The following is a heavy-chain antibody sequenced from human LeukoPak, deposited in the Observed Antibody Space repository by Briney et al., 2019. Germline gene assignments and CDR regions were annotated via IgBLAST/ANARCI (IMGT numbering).Heavy chain of an antibody. CDR3: ARDVDYSDAFDI. V-gene: IGHV1-69*13. D-gene: IGHD2-15*01. CDR2: IIPIFGTA. J-gene: IGHJ3*02. CDR1: GGTFSSYA. Sequence: GASVKVSCMASGGTFSSYAISWVRQAPGQGLEWMGGIIPIFGTANYAQKFQGRVTITADESTSTAYMELSSLRSKDTAVYYCARDVDYSDAFDIWGQGTMVTVSS.